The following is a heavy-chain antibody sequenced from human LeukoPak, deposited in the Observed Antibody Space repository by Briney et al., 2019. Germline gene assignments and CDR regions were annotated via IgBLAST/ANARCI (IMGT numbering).Heavy chain of an antibody. D-gene: IGHD6-6*01. CDR2: IRSKAYGGTS. CDR3: IRTARLLDS. Sequence: GGSLRLSCSASGFTFGDYAMHWVRQAPGKGLEWIGFIRSKAYGGTSEYAASVKGRFTISREDSNSIAYLQISYLETDDTAVYYCIRTARLLDSWGQGTLVTVSS. V-gene: IGHV3-49*04. CDR1: GFTFGDYA. J-gene: IGHJ4*02.